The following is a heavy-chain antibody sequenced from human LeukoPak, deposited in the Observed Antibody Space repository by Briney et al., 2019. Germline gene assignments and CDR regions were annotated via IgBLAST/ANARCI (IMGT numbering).Heavy chain of an antibody. CDR2: VYTSEYT. Sequence: SETLSFTCSVSGVSSYYWGWIRQPPGKGLEWIGSVYTSEYTYYSSALKGRVNISVDTPNKQFSLKLNSVIAADTAVYYCARHRPILADFDYWGQGILVIVSS. CDR1: GVSSYY. V-gene: IGHV4-39*01. J-gene: IGHJ4*02. CDR3: ARHRPILADFDY.